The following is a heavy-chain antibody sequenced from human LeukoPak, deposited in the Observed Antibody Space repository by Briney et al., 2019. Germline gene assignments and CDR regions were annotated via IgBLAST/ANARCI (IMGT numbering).Heavy chain of an antibody. CDR3: ARDVPYYYGSGTGYYYYGMDV. V-gene: IGHV4-39*02. CDR1: GGSISSSSYY. J-gene: IGHJ6*02. D-gene: IGHD3-10*01. CDR2: IYYSGST. Sequence: PSETLSLTCTVSGGSISSSSYYWGWIRQPPGKGLEWIGSIYYSGSTYYNPSLKSRVTISVDTSKNQFSLKLSSVTAADTAVYYCARDVPYYYGSGTGYYYYGMDVWGQGTTVTVSS.